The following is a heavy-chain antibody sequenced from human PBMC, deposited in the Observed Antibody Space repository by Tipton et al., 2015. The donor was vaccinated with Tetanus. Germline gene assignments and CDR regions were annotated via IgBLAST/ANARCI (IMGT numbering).Heavy chain of an antibody. Sequence: TLSLTCTVSGGSISSYYWSWIRQPPGKGLEWIGYIYYSGSTNYNPSLKSRVTISVGTSKNQFSLKLSSVTAADTAVYYCARVIRGGGELSPLPDYWGQGTLVTVSS. J-gene: IGHJ4*02. D-gene: IGHD3-16*02. CDR3: ARVIRGGGELSPLPDY. V-gene: IGHV4-59*01. CDR2: IYYSGST. CDR1: GGSISSYY.